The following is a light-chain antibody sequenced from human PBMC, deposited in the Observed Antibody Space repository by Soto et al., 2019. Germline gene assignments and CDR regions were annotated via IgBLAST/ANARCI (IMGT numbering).Light chain of an antibody. Sequence: QSALTQPASVSGSPGQSITLSCTGTSSDIGDYDYVSWYQRHPGKAPKLIIYDVNNRPSGVSVRFSGSKSGNTASLSISGLQAEDEADYYCTSYSSGSTHVIFGGGTKLTVL. CDR1: SSDIGDYDY. J-gene: IGLJ2*01. CDR3: TSYSSGSTHVI. CDR2: DVN. V-gene: IGLV2-14*03.